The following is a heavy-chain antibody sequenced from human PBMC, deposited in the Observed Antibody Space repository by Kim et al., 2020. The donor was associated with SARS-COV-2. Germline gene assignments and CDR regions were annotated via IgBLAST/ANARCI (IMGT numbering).Heavy chain of an antibody. Sequence: GGSLRLFCAASGFTFSSYGMHWVRQAPGKGLEWVAVISYDASNEYYVDSVKGRFTISRDNSKNTLYLQMNSLRAEDTAVYYCAKNMVVGYISSSFGGPEYWGQGTLVTVSS. D-gene: IGHD6-6*01. CDR1: GFTFSSYG. V-gene: IGHV3-30*18. J-gene: IGHJ4*02. CDR3: AKNMVVGYISSSFGGPEY. CDR2: ISYDASNE.